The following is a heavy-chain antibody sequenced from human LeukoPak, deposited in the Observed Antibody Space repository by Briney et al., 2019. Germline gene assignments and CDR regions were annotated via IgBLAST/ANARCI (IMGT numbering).Heavy chain of an antibody. CDR1: GGSFSGYY. Sequence: PSETLSLTCAVYGGSFSGYYWSWIRQPPGKGLEWIGEINHSGSTNYNPSLKSRVTISVDTSKNQFSLKLSSVTAADTAVYYCARERVGYCSRTSCYVLHQEGYFDYWGQGTLVTVSA. V-gene: IGHV4-34*01. CDR3: ARERVGYCSRTSCYVLHQEGYFDY. D-gene: IGHD2-2*03. J-gene: IGHJ4*02. CDR2: INHSGST.